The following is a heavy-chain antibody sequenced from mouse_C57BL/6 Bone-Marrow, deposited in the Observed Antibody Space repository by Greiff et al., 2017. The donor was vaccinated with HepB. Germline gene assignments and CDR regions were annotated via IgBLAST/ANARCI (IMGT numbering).Heavy chain of an antibody. CDR1: GFTFSSYG. D-gene: IGHD4-1*01. CDR2: ISSGGSYT. V-gene: IGHV5-6*02. Sequence: EVKLVESGGDLVKPGGSLKLSCAASGFTFSSYGMSWVRQTPDKRLEWVATISSGGSYTYYPDSVKGRFTISRDNARNTLYLQMSSLKSEDTAMYYCARSGTRWFAYWGQGTLVTVSA. J-gene: IGHJ3*01. CDR3: ARSGTRWFAY.